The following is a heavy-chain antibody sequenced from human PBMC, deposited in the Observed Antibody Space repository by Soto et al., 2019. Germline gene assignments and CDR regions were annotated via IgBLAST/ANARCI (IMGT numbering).Heavy chain of an antibody. CDR3: ASSTTATELRSRTNTLDY. V-gene: IGHV1-69*13. CDR1: GGTFSSYA. D-gene: IGHD1-7*01. J-gene: IGHJ4*02. Sequence: SVKVSCKASGGTFSSYAISWVRQAPGQGLEWMGGIIPIFGTTNYAQKFQGRVTITADESTSTAYMELSSLRSEDTAVYYCASSTTATELRSRTNTLDYWGQGTLVTVSS. CDR2: IIPIFGTT.